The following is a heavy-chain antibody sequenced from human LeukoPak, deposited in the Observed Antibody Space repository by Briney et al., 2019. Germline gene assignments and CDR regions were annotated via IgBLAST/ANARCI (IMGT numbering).Heavy chain of an antibody. CDR2: ISGSGGST. CDR1: GFTFSSSA. V-gene: IGHV3-23*01. CDR3: AEATGVAYYYYGMDV. J-gene: IGHJ6*02. D-gene: IGHD7-27*01. Sequence: GGSLRLSCAASGFTFSSSAMSWVRQAPGKGLDLVSAISGSGGSTYYADSVKGRFTISRDNSKNTLYLQMNSLRAEDTAVYYCAEATGVAYYYYGMDVWGQGTTVTVSS.